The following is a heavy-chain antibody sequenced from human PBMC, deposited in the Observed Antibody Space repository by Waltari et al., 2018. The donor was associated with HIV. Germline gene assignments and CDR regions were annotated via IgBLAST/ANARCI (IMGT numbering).Heavy chain of an antibody. CDR3: ARQRNWNEDFDD. CDR1: GVTVSSRY. CDR2: MYSDGTT. J-gene: IGHJ4*02. D-gene: IGHD1-1*01. V-gene: IGHV3-66*04. Sequence: EVQLVESGGDLVQPGGSLRLSCAASGVTVSSRYMSWVRQAPGEGLEWVSVMYSDGTTYYAGSVKGRFTISRDNSKNTLYLQMSSLRGEDTAVYYCARQRNWNEDFDDWGQGTLVTVSS.